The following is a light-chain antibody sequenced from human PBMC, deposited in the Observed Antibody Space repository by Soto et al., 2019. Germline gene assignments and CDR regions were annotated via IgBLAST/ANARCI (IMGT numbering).Light chain of an antibody. Sequence: EIVLTQSPGTLSLSPGERATLSCRASQTVRNNYLAWYQQKPGQAPRLLIYGASTRATGIPARFSGSGSGTEFTLTITSLQSEDFAVYYCQQYNSLPLTFGGGTKVDIK. V-gene: IGKV3-15*01. CDR2: GAS. CDR3: QQYNSLPLT. CDR1: QTVRNN. J-gene: IGKJ4*01.